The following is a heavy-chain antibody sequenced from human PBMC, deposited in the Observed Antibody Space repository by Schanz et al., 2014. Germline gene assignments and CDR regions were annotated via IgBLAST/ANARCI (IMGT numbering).Heavy chain of an antibody. J-gene: IGHJ4*02. CDR3: AKNQYDDVDLSSFYFDF. D-gene: IGHD3-10*02. CDR2: MNESHSTI. V-gene: IGHV3-48*04. CDR1: GFTFSSYW. Sequence: EVQLVESGGGLVKPGGFLRLSCTASGFTFSSYWMHWVRQVPGKGLVWVSAMNESHSTIYYADSVKGRFTISRDSSKNTLYLQMNSLRPEDTAIYYCAKNQYDDVDLSSFYFDFWGQGTLVTVSS.